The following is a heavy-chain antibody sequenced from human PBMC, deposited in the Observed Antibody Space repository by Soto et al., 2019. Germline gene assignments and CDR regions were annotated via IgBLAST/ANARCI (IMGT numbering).Heavy chain of an antibody. CDR1: GYTFTSYD. V-gene: IGHV1-8*01. CDR2: MNPNSGNT. CDR3: ARGGAVPPLDYYYGMDV. D-gene: IGHD2-2*01. J-gene: IGHJ6*02. Sequence: QVQLVQSGAEVKKPGASVKVSCKASGYTFTSYDINWVRQATGQGLEWMGWMNPNSGNTGYAQKFQGRVTMTRNTSISTAYMELSSLRSEDTAVYYCARGGAVPPLDYYYGMDVWGQGTTVTVSS.